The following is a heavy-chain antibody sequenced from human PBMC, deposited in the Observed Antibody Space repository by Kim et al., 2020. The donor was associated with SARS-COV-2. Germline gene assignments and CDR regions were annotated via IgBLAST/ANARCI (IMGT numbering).Heavy chain of an antibody. D-gene: IGHD3-10*01. Sequence: ASVKVSCKASGYTFTSYGISWVRQAPGQGLEWMGWISAYNGNTNYAQKLQGRVTMTTDTSTSTAYMELRSLRSDDTAVYYCARDQSSYGWEFYYYYYMDVWGKGTTVTVSS. CDR1: GYTFTSYG. J-gene: IGHJ6*03. CDR2: ISAYNGNT. V-gene: IGHV1-18*01. CDR3: ARDQSSYGWEFYYYYYMDV.